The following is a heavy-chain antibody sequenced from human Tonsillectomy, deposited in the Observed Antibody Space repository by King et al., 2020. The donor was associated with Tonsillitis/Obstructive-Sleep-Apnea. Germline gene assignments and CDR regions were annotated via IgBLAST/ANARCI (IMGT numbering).Heavy chain of an antibody. Sequence: VQLVESGGGVVRPGGSRRLTCATSGFSFDDYGLSWVRQAPGKGLEWVSGINWSGGIIGYADSVKGRFTISRDNAKNSLFLQMNSLRAEDTALYYCARDLSTIRGVPDGAVDVGGKGTMVSVSS. CDR1: GFSFDDYG. J-gene: IGHJ3*01. V-gene: IGHV3-20*04. CDR3: ARDLSTIRGVPDGAVDV. D-gene: IGHD3-10*01. CDR2: INWSGGII.